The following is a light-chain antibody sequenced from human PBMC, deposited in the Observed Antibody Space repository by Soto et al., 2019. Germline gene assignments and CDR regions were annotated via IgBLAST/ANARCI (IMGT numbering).Light chain of an antibody. CDR1: QSISSW. V-gene: IGKV1-5*03. CDR2: KAS. CDR3: QQYNSYSWT. Sequence: IQMTQSPSTLSASVGDRVTITCRASQSISSWLAWYQQKPGKAPKLLIYKASSLESGVPSRFSGSGSGTEFTLTISSLQPDDFATYYCQQYNSYSWTFGQGPRWIS. J-gene: IGKJ1*01.